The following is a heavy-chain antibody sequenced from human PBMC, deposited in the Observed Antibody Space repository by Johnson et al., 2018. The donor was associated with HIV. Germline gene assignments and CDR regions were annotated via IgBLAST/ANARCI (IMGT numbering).Heavy chain of an antibody. V-gene: IGHV3-30-3*01. CDR2: ISYDGVTK. CDR1: GFTFTTYA. D-gene: IGHD6-13*01. Sequence: QVQLVESGGGVVQPGRSLRLSCAASGFTFTTYAMHWVRQAPGKGLAWVAVISYDGVTKYYADSVKGRFTISRDNSKNTLDLQMNSLRAEDTAVYYCAKDLGGAHSSPRAFDIWGQGTMVTVSS. CDR3: AKDLGGAHSSPRAFDI. J-gene: IGHJ3*02.